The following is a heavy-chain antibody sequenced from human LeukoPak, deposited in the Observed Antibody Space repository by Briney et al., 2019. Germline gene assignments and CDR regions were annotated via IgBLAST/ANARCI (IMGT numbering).Heavy chain of an antibody. CDR1: GFTFSSYG. V-gene: IGHV3-30*18. D-gene: IGHD4-23*01. CDR3: AKDGGGFQGYLDY. Sequence: GGSLRLSCAASGFTFSSYGMHWVRQAPGKGLEWVAVISYDGSNKYYADSVKGRFTISRDNSKNTLYLQMNSLRAEDTAVYYCAKDGGGFQGYLDYWGQGTLVTVSS. J-gene: IGHJ4*02. CDR2: ISYDGSNK.